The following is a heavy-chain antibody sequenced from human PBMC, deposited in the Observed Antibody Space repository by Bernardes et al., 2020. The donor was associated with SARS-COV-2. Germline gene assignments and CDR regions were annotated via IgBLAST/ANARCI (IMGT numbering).Heavy chain of an antibody. D-gene: IGHD3-22*01. CDR1: GGSFSGYY. Sequence: SETLSLTCAVYGGSFSGYYWSWIRQPPGKGLEWIGEINHSGSTNYNPSLKSRVTISVDTSKNQFSLKLSSVTAADTAVDYCARAKRQGPVNYYDSSGYPFDPWGQGTLVTVAS. CDR3: ARAKRQGPVNYYDSSGYPFDP. J-gene: IGHJ5*02. CDR2: INHSGST. V-gene: IGHV4-34*01.